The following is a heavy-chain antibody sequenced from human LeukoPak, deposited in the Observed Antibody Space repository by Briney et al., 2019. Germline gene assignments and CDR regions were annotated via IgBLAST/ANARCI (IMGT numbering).Heavy chain of an antibody. J-gene: IGHJ4*02. CDR3: ASSYYDSSGSYYFDY. Sequence: GGSLRLSCAASGFTFSSYAMHWVRRAPGKGLEWVAVISYDGSNKYYADSVKGRFTISRDNSKNTLYLQMNSLRAEDTAVYYCASSYYDSSGSYYFDYWGQGTLVTVSS. CDR2: ISYDGSNK. D-gene: IGHD3-22*01. V-gene: IGHV3-30*04. CDR1: GFTFSSYA.